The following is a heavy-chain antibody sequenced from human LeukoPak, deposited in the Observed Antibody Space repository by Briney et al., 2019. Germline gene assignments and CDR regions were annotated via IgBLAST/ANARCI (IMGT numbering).Heavy chain of an antibody. V-gene: IGHV3-74*01. CDR3: ASDSPYYGMDV. J-gene: IGHJ6*02. Sequence: GGSLRLSCATSGFPFSSYWMHWVRQVPGKGLLWVSRINSDGSATIYADSVRGRFTISRDNAKNTLYLQMSGLRVEDTAVYHCASDSPYYGMDVWGQGTAVTVSS. CDR1: GFPFSSYW. CDR2: INSDGSAT.